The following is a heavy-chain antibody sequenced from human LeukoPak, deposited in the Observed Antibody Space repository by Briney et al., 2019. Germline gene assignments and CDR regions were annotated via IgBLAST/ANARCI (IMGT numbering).Heavy chain of an antibody. CDR3: ASRGYSGSYWVFDY. CDR2: IYYSGST. D-gene: IGHD1-26*01. V-gene: IGHV4-39*01. Sequence: SETLSLTCTVSGGSISTNDYYGGWIRQPPGRGLEWIGSIYYSGSTYYNSSLKSRVTISVDTSKNQFSLKLSSVTAADTAVYYCASRGYSGSYWVFDYWGQGGLVTVSS. CDR1: GGSISTNDYY. J-gene: IGHJ4*02.